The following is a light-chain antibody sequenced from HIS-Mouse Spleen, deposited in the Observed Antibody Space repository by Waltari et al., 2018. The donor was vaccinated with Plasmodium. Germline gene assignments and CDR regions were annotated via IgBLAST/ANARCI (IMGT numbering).Light chain of an antibody. V-gene: IGLV3-10*01. CDR3: YSTDSSGNHRV. CDR1: ALPNKY. Sequence: SYELTQPPPVSVSPGQTARITCPGDALPNKYAYWYQQKSGHAPALVIYEDSKRPPGIPERFSGSSSGTMATLTISGAQVEDEADYYCYSTDSSGNHRVFGGGTKLTVL. J-gene: IGLJ3*02. CDR2: EDS.